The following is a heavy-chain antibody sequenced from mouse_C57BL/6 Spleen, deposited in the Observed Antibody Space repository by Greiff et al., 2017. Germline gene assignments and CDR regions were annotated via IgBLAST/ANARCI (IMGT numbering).Heavy chain of an antibody. V-gene: IGHV5-9-1*02. CDR3: TRDRNGYYFDY. Sequence: EVQRVESGEGLVKPGGSLKLSCAASGFTFSSYAMSWVRQTPEKRLEWVAYISSGGDYIYYADTVKGRFTISRDNARNTLYLQMSILKSEDTAMYYCTRDRNGYYFDYWGQGTTLTVSS. J-gene: IGHJ2*01. D-gene: IGHD2-2*01. CDR1: GFTFSSYA. CDR2: ISSGGDYI.